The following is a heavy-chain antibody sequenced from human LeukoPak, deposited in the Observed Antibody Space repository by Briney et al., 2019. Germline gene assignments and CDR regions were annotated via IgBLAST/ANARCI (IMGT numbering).Heavy chain of an antibody. CDR2: IYYSGST. D-gene: IGHD3-22*01. V-gene: IGHV4-59*01. J-gene: IGHJ4*02. CDR1: GGSISSYY. Sequence: SETLSLTCTVSGGSISSYYWSWIRQPPGKGLEWIGYIYYSGSTNYNPSLKSRVTISVDTSKNQFSLKLSSVTAADTAVYYYARVLSYYYDSSGFFDYWGQGTLVTVSS. CDR3: ARVLSYYYDSSGFFDY.